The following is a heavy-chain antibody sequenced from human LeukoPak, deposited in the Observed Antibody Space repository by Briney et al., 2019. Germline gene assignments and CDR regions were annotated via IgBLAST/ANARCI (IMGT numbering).Heavy chain of an antibody. D-gene: IGHD3-22*01. CDR2: INPSGGST. CDR3: AKLQRNYYDSSGSVEYFQY. Sequence: ASVKVSCKASGYTFTSYYMHWVRQAPGQGLEWMGIINPSGGSTSYAQKFQGRVTMTRDTSTSTVYMELSSLRSEDTAVYYCAKLQRNYYDSSGSVEYFQYWGQGTLVTVSS. V-gene: IGHV1-46*01. CDR1: GYTFTSYY. J-gene: IGHJ1*01.